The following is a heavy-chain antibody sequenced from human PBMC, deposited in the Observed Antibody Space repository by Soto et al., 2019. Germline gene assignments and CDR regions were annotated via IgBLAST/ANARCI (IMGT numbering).Heavy chain of an antibody. D-gene: IGHD3-10*01. J-gene: IGHJ6*02. V-gene: IGHV4-30-4*01. Sequence: QVQLQESGPGLVKPSQTLSLTCTVSGGSISSGDYYWSWIRQPPGKGLEWIGYIYYSGSTYYNPSLKRRVTISVDTSKNQFSLKLSSVTAADTAVYYCARARLLWFGELLVPPYYYYGMDVWGQGTTVTVSS. CDR1: GGSISSGDYY. CDR2: IYYSGST. CDR3: ARARLLWFGELLVPPYYYYGMDV.